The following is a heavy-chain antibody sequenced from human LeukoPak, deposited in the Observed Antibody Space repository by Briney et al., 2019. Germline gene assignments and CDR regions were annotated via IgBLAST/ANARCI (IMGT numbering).Heavy chain of an antibody. CDR3: AAYSSSWYPNWFDP. D-gene: IGHD6-13*01. J-gene: IGHJ5*02. V-gene: IGHV3-30*02. CDR1: GFTFSSYG. Sequence: GGSLRLSCAASGFTFSSYGMHWVRQAPGKGLEWVAFIRYDGSNKYYADSVKGRFTISRDNSKNTLYLQMNSLRAEDTAVYYCAAYSSSWYPNWFDPWGQGTLVTVSS. CDR2: IRYDGSNK.